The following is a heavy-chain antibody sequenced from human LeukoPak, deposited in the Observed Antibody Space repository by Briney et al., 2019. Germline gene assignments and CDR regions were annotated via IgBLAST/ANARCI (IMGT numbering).Heavy chain of an antibody. Sequence: PSETLSLTCTVSGGSISSGGYYWSWIRQHPGKGLEWIGYIYYSGSTYYNPSLKSRVTISVDTSENQFSLKLSSVTAADTAVYYCAMITMVRGVGFWFDPWGQGTLVTVSS. CDR3: AMITMVRGVGFWFDP. V-gene: IGHV4-31*03. J-gene: IGHJ5*02. CDR2: IYYSGST. D-gene: IGHD3-10*01. CDR1: GGSISSGGYY.